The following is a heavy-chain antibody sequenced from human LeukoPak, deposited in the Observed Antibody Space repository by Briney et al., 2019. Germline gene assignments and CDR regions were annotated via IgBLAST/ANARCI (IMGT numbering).Heavy chain of an antibody. J-gene: IGHJ4*02. Sequence: PGGSLRLSCAASGFTVSDYAMTWVRQAPGKGLEWVSSISASGLMTYYADSVKGRFTVSRDNSKNSLYLQMNSLPAADTAVYYCAKDRSIGTYYTFDHWGQGTLVTVSS. V-gene: IGHV3-23*01. CDR2: ISASGLMT. CDR1: GFTVSDYA. D-gene: IGHD1-26*01. CDR3: AKDRSIGTYYTFDH.